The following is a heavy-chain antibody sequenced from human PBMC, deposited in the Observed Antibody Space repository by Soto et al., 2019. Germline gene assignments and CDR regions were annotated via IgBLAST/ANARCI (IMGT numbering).Heavy chain of an antibody. V-gene: IGHV3-30*18. Sequence: PGGSLRLSCAASGFTFSSYGMHWVRQAPGKGLEWVAVISYDGSNKYYADSVKGRFTISRDNSKNTLYLQMNSLRAEDTAVYYCAKDGCGGDCYSDYYYYGMDVWGQGTTVTVSS. CDR3: AKDGCGGDCYSDYYYYGMDV. J-gene: IGHJ6*02. CDR1: GFTFSSYG. D-gene: IGHD2-21*02. CDR2: ISYDGSNK.